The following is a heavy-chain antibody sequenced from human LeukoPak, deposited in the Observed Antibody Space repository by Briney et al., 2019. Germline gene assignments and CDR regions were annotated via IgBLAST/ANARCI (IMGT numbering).Heavy chain of an antibody. CDR2: ISAYNGNT. D-gene: IGHD3-22*01. Sequence: ASVKVSCKASGYTFTSYGISWVRQAPGQGLEWMGWISAYNGNTNYAQELQGRVTMTTDTSTSTAYMELRSLRSDDTAWYFCAKDYAPNYDTSAIEYWGQGTLVTVSS. J-gene: IGHJ4*02. V-gene: IGHV1-18*01. CDR1: GYTFTSYG. CDR3: AKDYAPNYDTSAIEY.